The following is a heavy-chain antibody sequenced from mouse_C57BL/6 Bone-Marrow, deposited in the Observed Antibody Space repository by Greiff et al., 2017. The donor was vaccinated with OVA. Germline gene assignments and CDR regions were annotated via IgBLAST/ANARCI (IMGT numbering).Heavy chain of an antibody. J-gene: IGHJ4*01. Sequence: EVKVVESGGDLVQPGGSLKLSCAASGFTFSSYGMSWVRQTPDKRLEWVATISSGGSYNYSPARVKGRFTTSRDNAKNTLYLQMSRRKAEDTAMYYCARHYDSNYFDYAMDDWVQGTAVTVSS. CDR3: ARHYDSNYFDYAMDD. CDR2: ISSGGSYN. CDR1: GFTFSSYG. D-gene: IGHD2-5*01. V-gene: IGHV5-6*01.